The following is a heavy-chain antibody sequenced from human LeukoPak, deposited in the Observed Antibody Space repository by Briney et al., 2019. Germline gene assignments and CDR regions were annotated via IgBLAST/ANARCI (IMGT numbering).Heavy chain of an antibody. CDR2: INPNSDGR. D-gene: IGHD2-15*01. Sequence: GASVKVSCKSSGYTFNSYGITWVRQAPGQGLEWMGWINPNSDGRNYAQKFQGRVTMTWDTSISTAYMALSSLTSDDTAVFFCARTPMGGHFYMDVWGEGTAVIVSS. CDR1: GYTFNSYG. V-gene: IGHV1-2*02. J-gene: IGHJ6*03. CDR3: ARTPMGGHFYMDV.